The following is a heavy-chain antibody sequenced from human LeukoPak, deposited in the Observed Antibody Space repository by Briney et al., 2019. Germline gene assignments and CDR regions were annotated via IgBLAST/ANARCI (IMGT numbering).Heavy chain of an antibody. CDR3: ARVSPYYYYMDV. CDR2: INPNSGGT. J-gene: IGHJ6*03. Sequence: ASVKVSCKASGYTFTSYGISWVRQAPGQGLEWMGWINPNSGGTNYAQKFQGRVTMTRDTPISTAYMELSRLRSDDTAVYYCARVSPYYYYMDVWGKGTTVTVSS. CDR1: GYTFTSYG. V-gene: IGHV1-2*02.